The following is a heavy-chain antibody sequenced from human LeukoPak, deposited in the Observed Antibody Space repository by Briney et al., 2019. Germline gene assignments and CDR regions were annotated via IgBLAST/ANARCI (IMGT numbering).Heavy chain of an antibody. J-gene: IGHJ6*03. V-gene: IGHV4-59*01. Sequence: SETLSLTCTVSGGSISSYYWSWIRQPPGKGLEWIGYIYYSGGTNYNPSLKSRVTISVGTSKNQFSLRLNSVTAADTAVYYCARARYYYYNYMDVWGKGTTVTVSS. CDR2: IYYSGGT. CDR3: ARARYYYYNYMDV. CDR1: GGSISSYY.